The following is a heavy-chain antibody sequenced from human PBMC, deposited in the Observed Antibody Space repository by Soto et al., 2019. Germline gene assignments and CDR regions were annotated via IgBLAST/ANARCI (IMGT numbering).Heavy chain of an antibody. D-gene: IGHD3-3*01. CDR1: VFTFSSYA. J-gene: IGHJ4*02. Sequence: PGGSLRLSCAASVFTFSSYAMSWVRQAPGKGLEWVSAISGSGGSTYYADSVKGRFTISRDNSKNTLYLQMNSLRAEDTAVYYCAKFSEIRFLEWSAFDYWGQGTLVTVSS. CDR3: AKFSEIRFLEWSAFDY. CDR2: ISGSGGST. V-gene: IGHV3-23*01.